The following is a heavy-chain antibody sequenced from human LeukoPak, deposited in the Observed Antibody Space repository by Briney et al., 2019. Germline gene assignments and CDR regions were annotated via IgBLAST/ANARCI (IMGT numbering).Heavy chain of an antibody. Sequence: GGSLRLSCAASGFTFSNYAMSWVRQAPGKGLEWVSTITRGGGSTYYADSVKGRFTVSRDSSRNTLHLQMNSLRAEDTAIYHCTKDHRSCVDLNCLLHEQWGQGALVAVSS. D-gene: IGHD1-1*01. J-gene: IGHJ4*02. CDR3: TKDHRSCVDLNCLLHEQ. CDR2: ITRGGGST. V-gene: IGHV3-23*01. CDR1: GFTFSNYA.